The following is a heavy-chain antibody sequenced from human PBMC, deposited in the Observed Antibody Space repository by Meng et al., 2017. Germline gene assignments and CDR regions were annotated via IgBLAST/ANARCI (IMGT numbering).Heavy chain of an antibody. CDR1: GFTFGDYA. J-gene: IGHJ4*02. CDR3: TSSYYYGSGSYYFSDY. Sequence: GESLKISCTASGFTFGDYAMSWVRQAPGKGLEWVGFIRSKAYGGTTEYAASVKGRFTISRDDSKNTAYLQMNSLKTEDTAVYYCTSSYYYGSGSYYFSDYWGQGTLVTVSS. V-gene: IGHV3-49*04. CDR2: IRSKAYGGTT. D-gene: IGHD3-10*01.